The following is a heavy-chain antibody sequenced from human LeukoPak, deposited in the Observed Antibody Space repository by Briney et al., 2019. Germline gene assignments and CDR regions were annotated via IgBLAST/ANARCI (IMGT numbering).Heavy chain of an antibody. Sequence: SETLSLTCTVSGDSVSSYYWSWIRQPPGKGLEWIGYINYSGSTNYNPSLKSRVTISGDTSKNQFSLKLSSVTAADTAVYYCASSPPGTEYFHHWGQGTPVTVSS. CDR2: INYSGST. CDR3: ASSPPGTEYFHH. J-gene: IGHJ1*01. V-gene: IGHV4-59*08. CDR1: GDSVSSYY.